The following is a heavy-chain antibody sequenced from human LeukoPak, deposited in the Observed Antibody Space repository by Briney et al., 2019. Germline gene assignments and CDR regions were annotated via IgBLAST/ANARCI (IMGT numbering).Heavy chain of an antibody. Sequence: PSETLSLTCDFCGVSIHSYWWSWVRQPAGKELEWIARNYTTGGSNYSPSFQGGDTLSIDVYSHQYSLTLRSVADADTAVYDCARSGYTNSAYHSDFWPQGAPVTVPT. J-gene: IGHJ4*02. D-gene: IGHD5-18*01. V-gene: IGHV4-59*10. CDR2: NYTTGGS. CDR3: ARSGYTNSAYHSDF. CDR1: GVSIHSYW.